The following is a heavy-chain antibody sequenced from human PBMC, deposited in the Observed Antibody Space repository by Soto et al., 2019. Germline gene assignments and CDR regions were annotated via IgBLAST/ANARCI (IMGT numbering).Heavy chain of an antibody. CDR2: INPHTGGT. CDR1: GYTFNGYY. V-gene: IGHV1-2*02. CDR3: ERDGAFRRQTVAGTLHWFFDF. D-gene: IGHD6-19*01. Sequence: QVQLVQSGAEVKKPGASVQFSCRASGYTFNGYYLHWVRQAPGEGPEWMGWINPHTGGTNYAQKFEGRVTMTGDTSISTGYMELTRLRPDDTALYSCERDGAFRRQTVAGTLHWFFDFWGRGTQVTVSS. J-gene: IGHJ2*01.